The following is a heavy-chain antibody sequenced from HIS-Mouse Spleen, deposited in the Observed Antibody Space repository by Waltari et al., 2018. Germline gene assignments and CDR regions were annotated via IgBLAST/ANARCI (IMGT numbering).Heavy chain of an antibody. CDR2: DYSGST. J-gene: IGHJ2*01. Sequence: QVQLQESGPGLVKPSETLSLTCTVAGGSISSYYWSWIRQPPGKGLEWIGDYSGSTNYNPSLKSRVTISVDTCKNQFSLKLSSVTAADTAVYYCARASRDLLLPRYFDLWGRGTLVTVSS. V-gene: IGHV4-59*01. CDR1: GGSISSYY. CDR3: ARASRDLLLPRYFDL.